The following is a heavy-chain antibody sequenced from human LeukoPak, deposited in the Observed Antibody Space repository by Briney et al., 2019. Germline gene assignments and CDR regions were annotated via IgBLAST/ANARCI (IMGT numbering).Heavy chain of an antibody. Sequence: GGSLRLSCAASGFAFSGYGMSWVRQAPGKGLEWVSGISSSGSSTYYADSVKGRFTISRDNSKNTLYLQMNSLRGEDTAIYFCSKGPEYSSTRKVFHFWGQGTLVTVSS. CDR1: GFAFSGYG. CDR2: ISSSGSST. J-gene: IGHJ4*02. CDR3: SKGPEYSSTRKVFHF. D-gene: IGHD6-13*01. V-gene: IGHV3-23*01.